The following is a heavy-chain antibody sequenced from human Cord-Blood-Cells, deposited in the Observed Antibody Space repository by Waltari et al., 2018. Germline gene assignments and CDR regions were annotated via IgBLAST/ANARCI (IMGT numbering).Heavy chain of an antibody. Sequence: RWALGQGLEWMGWINPNSGGTNYAQKFQGRVTMTRDTSISTAYMELSRLRSDDTAVYYCARVGAANLDYWGQGTLVTVSS. V-gene: IGHV1-2*02. CDR3: ARVGAANLDY. D-gene: IGHD6-13*01. J-gene: IGHJ4*02. CDR2: INPNSGGT.